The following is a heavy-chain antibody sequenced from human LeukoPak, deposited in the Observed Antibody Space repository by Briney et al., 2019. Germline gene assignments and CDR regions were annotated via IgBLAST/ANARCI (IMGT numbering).Heavy chain of an antibody. CDR1: GCIFSNYA. J-gene: IGHJ3*02. V-gene: IGHV3-23*01. CDR3: AKDHDYYASGPI. CDR2: ISGSGGST. D-gene: IGHD3-10*01. Sequence: PGGSLRLSCAVSGCIFSNYAMNWVRQAPGKGLEWVSAISGSGGSTYYADSVKGRFTISRDNSKNTLYLQMNSLRAEDTAVYYCAKDHDYYASGPIWGQGTMVTVSS.